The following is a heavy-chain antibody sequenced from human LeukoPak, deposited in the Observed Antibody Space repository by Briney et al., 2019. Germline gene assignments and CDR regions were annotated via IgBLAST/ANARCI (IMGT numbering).Heavy chain of an antibody. J-gene: IGHJ5*02. V-gene: IGHV1-2*02. CDR2: INPNSGGT. Sequence: GASVKVSCKASGYTFTGYYMHWVRQAPGQGLEWMGWINPNSGGTNYAQKFQGRVTMTRDTSISTAYMELSRLRSDDTAVYYCARDWVKQQPSPRLAFDPWGQGTLVTVSS. D-gene: IGHD6-13*01. CDR3: ARDWVKQQPSPRLAFDP. CDR1: GYTFTGYY.